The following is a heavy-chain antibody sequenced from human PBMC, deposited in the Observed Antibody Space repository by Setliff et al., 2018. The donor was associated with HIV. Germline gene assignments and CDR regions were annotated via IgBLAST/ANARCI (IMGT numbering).Heavy chain of an antibody. CDR1: GDSLSSDYYY. CDR2: IYYSGST. D-gene: IGHD4-17*01. CDR3: ARDFLRSGYFDS. J-gene: IGHJ4*02. Sequence: PSETLSLTCTVSGDSLSSDYYYWTWIRQHPEKGLGWIGYIYYSGSTLYNPSLRSRLSMSVDTSKNQFSLELSSVTAADTAVYFCARDFLRSGYFDSWGQGKLVTVS. V-gene: IGHV4-31*03.